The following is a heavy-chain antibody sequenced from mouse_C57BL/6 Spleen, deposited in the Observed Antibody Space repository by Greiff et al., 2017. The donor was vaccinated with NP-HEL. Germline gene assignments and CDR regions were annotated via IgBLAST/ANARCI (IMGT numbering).Heavy chain of an antibody. V-gene: IGHV1-7*01. CDR3: ARDGYYSYYFDY. CDR1: GYTFTSYW. J-gene: IGHJ2*01. Sequence: VQLQQSGAGLAKPAASVNLSCKASGYTFTSYWMHWVRQRPGQGLEWLGYIHPSSGSTKYNQKFKDKTTLTADKSSSTAYMQLSSLTYEDSAVYYCARDGYYSYYFDYWGQGTTLTVSS. CDR2: IHPSSGST. D-gene: IGHD2-3*01.